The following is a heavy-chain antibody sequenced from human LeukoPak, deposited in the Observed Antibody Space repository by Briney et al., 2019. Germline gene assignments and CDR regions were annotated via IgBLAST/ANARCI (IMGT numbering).Heavy chain of an antibody. D-gene: IGHD6-13*01. CDR1: GFTFDDYA. CDR3: AKDGQQQPTYWFDP. CDR2: ISGDGGSA. V-gene: IGHV3-43*02. J-gene: IGHJ5*02. Sequence: PGGSLRLSCAASGFTFDDYAMHWVRQAPGKGLEWVSLISGDGGSAYYADSVKGRFTISRDNSKNSLYLQMNSLRTEDTALYYCAKDGQQQPTYWFDPWGQGTLVTVSS.